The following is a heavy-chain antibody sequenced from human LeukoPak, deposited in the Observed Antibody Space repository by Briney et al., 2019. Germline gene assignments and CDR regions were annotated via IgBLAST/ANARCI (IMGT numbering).Heavy chain of an antibody. CDR3: ASAGSGWYDY. CDR1: GFTFSSQA. Sequence: GGSLRLSCAASGFTFSSQAMSWVRQAPGKGLEWVSVIGGSGSITYYRDSVKGRFTISRDNSKNTMYLQMNSLRAEDTAVYYCASAGSGWYDYWGQGTLVIVSS. V-gene: IGHV3-23*01. CDR2: IGGSGSIT. D-gene: IGHD6-19*01. J-gene: IGHJ4*02.